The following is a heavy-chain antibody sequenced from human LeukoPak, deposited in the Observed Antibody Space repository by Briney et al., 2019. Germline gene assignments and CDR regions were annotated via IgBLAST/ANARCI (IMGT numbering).Heavy chain of an antibody. V-gene: IGHV3-21*01. J-gene: IGHJ4*02. CDR2: ISSSSSYI. Sequence: ETLSLTCTVSGGSISSSSYYWGWIRQPPGKGLEWVSSISSSSSYIYYADSVKGRFTISRDNAKNSLYLQMNSLRAEDTAVYYCAREFNPCSGGSCPFDYWGQGTLVTVSS. CDR3: AREFNPCSGGSCPFDY. CDR1: GGSISSSS. D-gene: IGHD2-15*01.